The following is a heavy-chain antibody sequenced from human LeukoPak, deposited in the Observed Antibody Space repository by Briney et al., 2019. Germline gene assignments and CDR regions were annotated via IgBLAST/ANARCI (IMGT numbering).Heavy chain of an antibody. D-gene: IGHD4-17*01. CDR2: IFTTENT. CDR1: GGYIGSYY. CDR3: AREGDYGDYSKSFYYMDV. J-gene: IGHJ6*03. Sequence: KPSETLSLTCTVSGGYIGSYYWSWIRQPAGKGLEWIGRIFTTENTDYNPSLKSRVTISVDMSTSQFSLMLTSVTAADTSVYLCAREGDYGDYSKSFYYMDVWGKGTTVTVSS. V-gene: IGHV4-4*07.